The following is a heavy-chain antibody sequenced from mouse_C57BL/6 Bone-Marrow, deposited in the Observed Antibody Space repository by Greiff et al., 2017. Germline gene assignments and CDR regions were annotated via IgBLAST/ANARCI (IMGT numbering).Heavy chain of an antibody. CDR2: IDPNSGGT. D-gene: IGHD1-1*01. CDR1: GYTFTSYW. CDR3: ARSSYYYGSSYWYFDV. J-gene: IGHJ1*03. Sequence: VQLQQSGAELVKPGASVKLSCKASGYTFTSYWMHWVKQRPGRGFEWIGRIDPNSGGTKYNEKFKSKATLTVDKPSSTAYMQLSSLTSEDSAVYYCARSSYYYGSSYWYFDVWGTGTTVTVSS. V-gene: IGHV1-72*01.